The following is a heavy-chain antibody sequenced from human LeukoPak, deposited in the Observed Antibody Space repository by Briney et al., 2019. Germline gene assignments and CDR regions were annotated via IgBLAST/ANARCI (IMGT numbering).Heavy chain of an antibody. CDR2: ISGSGGST. Sequence: GGSLRLSCAASGFTFSSYAMSWVRQAPGEGLEWVSGISGSGGSTYYADSVRGRFTISRDNSKNTLYVQMNSLRAEDTAVYYCAKDSGSGSYYSADAFDIWGQGTMVTVSS. V-gene: IGHV3-23*01. J-gene: IGHJ3*02. D-gene: IGHD3-10*01. CDR3: AKDSGSGSYYSADAFDI. CDR1: GFTFSSYA.